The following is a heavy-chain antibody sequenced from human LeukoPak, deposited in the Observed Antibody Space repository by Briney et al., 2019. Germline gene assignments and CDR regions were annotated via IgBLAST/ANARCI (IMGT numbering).Heavy chain of an antibody. CDR2: INPNSGGT. D-gene: IGHD3-10*01. J-gene: IGHJ4*02. CDR3: ARFREGVDY. V-gene: IGHV1-2*02. Sequence: ASVKVSCKASGGAFSGYAVSWVRQAPGQGLEWMGWINPNSGGTNYAQKFQGRVTMTRDTSISTAYMELSRLRSDDTAVYYCARFREGVDYWGQGTLVTVSS. CDR1: GGAFSGYA.